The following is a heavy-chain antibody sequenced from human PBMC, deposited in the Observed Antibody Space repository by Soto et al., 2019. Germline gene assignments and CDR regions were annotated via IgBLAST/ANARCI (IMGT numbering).Heavy chain of an antibody. V-gene: IGHV3-23*01. CDR1: GFTFSNYA. CDR3: AKDRGFGAGHGMDV. Sequence: EVQLLESGGDLVQPGGSLRLSCEASGFTFSNYAMSWVRQAPGKGLEWVTGISARGGTTYYVDSVEGRFTISRDNYKNTLYLQMNAPRAEDRAVYYCAKDRGFGAGHGMDVWGQGTTVTVSS. D-gene: IGHD3-10*01. CDR2: ISARGGTT. J-gene: IGHJ6*02.